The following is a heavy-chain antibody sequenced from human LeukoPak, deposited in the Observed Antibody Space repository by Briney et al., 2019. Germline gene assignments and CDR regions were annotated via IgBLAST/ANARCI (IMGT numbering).Heavy chain of an antibody. D-gene: IGHD3-10*01. CDR1: GGSISSSNYY. CDR2: INYGGTT. J-gene: IGHJ4*02. V-gene: IGHV4-39*01. CDR3: ARYVVFGSGKFYFDY. Sequence: PSETLSLTCTVSGGSISSSNYYWSWIRQPPGKELEWIASINYGGTTYYNPSLKSRVTISVDTSKNQFSLRPSSVTAADTAVYFCARYVVFGSGKFYFDYWGRDPRSPSPQ.